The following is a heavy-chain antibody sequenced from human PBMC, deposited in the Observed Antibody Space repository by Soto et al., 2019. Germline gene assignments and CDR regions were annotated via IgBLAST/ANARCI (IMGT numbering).Heavy chain of an antibody. J-gene: IGHJ4*02. D-gene: IGHD3-10*01. Sequence: PSETLSLTCTVSGGSISGYYWSWLRQPPGKGLEWIGYIYYSESTNYNPSLKSRVTISVDTSKNQFSLKLSSVTAADTAVYYCARLGDGYFDYWGQGTLVTVSS. V-gene: IGHV4-59*08. CDR1: GGSISGYY. CDR2: IYYSEST. CDR3: ARLGDGYFDY.